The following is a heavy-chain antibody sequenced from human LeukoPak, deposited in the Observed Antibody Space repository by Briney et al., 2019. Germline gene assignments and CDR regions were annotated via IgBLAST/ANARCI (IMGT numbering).Heavy chain of an antibody. V-gene: IGHV1-46*01. Sequence: EASVKVSCKASGYTFTSYYMHWVRQAPGQGLEWMGIINPSGGSTSYAQKFQGRVTMTGDTSTSTVYMELSSLRSEDTAVYYCARSTRITMIVVVTPLGYWGQGTLVTVSS. J-gene: IGHJ4*02. CDR3: ARSTRITMIVVVTPLGY. CDR1: GYTFTSYY. CDR2: INPSGGST. D-gene: IGHD3-22*01.